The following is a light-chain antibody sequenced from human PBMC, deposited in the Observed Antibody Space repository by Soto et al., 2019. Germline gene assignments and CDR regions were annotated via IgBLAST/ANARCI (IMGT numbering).Light chain of an antibody. CDR3: QQYINYFRT. J-gene: IGKJ1*01. V-gene: IGKV1-5*03. Sequence: DIPMTQSPSTLSASVGDRVTITCRASQSIGVWLAWYQQKPGTVPKLLIYKTSTLDSGVPLRFSGSGSGTEFTLTISSLQPDDFATYYCQQYINYFRTFGQGTKVEIK. CDR1: QSIGVW. CDR2: KTS.